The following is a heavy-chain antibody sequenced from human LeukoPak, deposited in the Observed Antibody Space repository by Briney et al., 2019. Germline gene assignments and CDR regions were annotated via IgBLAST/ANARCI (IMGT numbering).Heavy chain of an antibody. CDR1: GYAFTGYY. Sequence: ASVKVSCKASGYAFTGYYMHWVRQAPGQGLEWMGWVSSYNGDTNYAQKVQGRVTMSTDTSTRTAYMELRSLRFDDTAIYYCVKDWHILTGRNCFDPWGQGTLVTVSS. J-gene: IGHJ5*02. D-gene: IGHD3-9*01. V-gene: IGHV1-18*04. CDR3: VKDWHILTGRNCFDP. CDR2: VSSYNGDT.